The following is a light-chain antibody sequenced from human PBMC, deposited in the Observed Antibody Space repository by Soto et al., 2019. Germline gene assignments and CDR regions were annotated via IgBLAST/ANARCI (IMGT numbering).Light chain of an antibody. CDR3: QQYDDLFS. J-gene: IGKJ4*01. Sequence: DIQIPQPPSSLSASVGDRVTITCQASQDIANYLNWYQQKPGNAPKLLIYDAYELHAGVPAGFSGSGSGTDFTFTISSVKPEDFATYYCQQYDDLFSFGGGTKVESK. CDR2: DAY. CDR1: QDIANY. V-gene: IGKV1-33*01.